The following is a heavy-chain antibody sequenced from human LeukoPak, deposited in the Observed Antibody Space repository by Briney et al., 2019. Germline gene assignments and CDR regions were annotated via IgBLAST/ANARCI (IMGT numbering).Heavy chain of an antibody. Sequence: GGSLRLSCAASGFTFSSYGIHWVRQAPGKGLEWVSVIYSDGSTYYADSVKGRFTISRDNSKNTLYLQMNSLRAEDTAVYYCARDEPSPDSTDLDYWGQGTLVTVSS. CDR2: IYSDGST. CDR3: ARDEPSPDSTDLDY. CDR1: GFTFSSYG. D-gene: IGHD2/OR15-2a*01. J-gene: IGHJ4*02. V-gene: IGHV3-66*01.